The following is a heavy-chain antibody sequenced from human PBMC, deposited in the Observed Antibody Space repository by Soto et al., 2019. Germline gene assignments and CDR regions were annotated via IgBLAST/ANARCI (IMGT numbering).Heavy chain of an antibody. Sequence: EVQVVESGGGLVQPGGSLRLSCAASGFTFSINSMHWVRQAPGKGLEWISYISSSGSTIYADSVKGRFTISRDNAKNSRYLQMNSLRDEDTAVYYCARVIWSGHLTSDLWGQGTLVTVSS. CDR3: ARVIWSGHLTSDL. V-gene: IGHV3-48*02. J-gene: IGHJ5*02. D-gene: IGHD3-3*01. CDR2: ISSSGSTI. CDR1: GFTFSINS.